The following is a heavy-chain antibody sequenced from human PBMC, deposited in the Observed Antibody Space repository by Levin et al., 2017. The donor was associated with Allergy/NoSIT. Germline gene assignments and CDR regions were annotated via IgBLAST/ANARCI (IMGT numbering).Heavy chain of an antibody. Sequence: ASVKVSCKASGYTFTSYYMHWVRQAPGQGLEWMGIINPSGGSTSYAQKFQGRVTMTRDTSTSTVYMELSSLRSEDTAVYYCASTIRELDYYYGMDVWGQGTTVTVSS. CDR3: ASTIRELDYYYGMDV. D-gene: IGHD1-7*01. V-gene: IGHV1-46*01. CDR2: INPSGGST. CDR1: GYTFTSYY. J-gene: IGHJ6*02.